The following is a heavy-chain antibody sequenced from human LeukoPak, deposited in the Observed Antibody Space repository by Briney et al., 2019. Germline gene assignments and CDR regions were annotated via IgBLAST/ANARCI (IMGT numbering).Heavy chain of an antibody. CDR2: ISGSGGST. Sequence: GGSLRLSCAASGFTFISYAMSWVRQAPGKGLEWVSAISGSGGSTYYADSVKGRFTISRDNSKNTLYLQMNSLRAEDTAVYYCAKLTSEWLLTSFDYWGQGTLVTVSS. CDR3: AKLTSEWLLTSFDY. V-gene: IGHV3-23*01. CDR1: GFTFISYA. J-gene: IGHJ4*02. D-gene: IGHD3-3*01.